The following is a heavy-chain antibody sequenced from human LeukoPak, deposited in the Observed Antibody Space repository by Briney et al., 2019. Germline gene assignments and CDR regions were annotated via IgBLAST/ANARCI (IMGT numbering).Heavy chain of an antibody. J-gene: IGHJ4*02. Sequence: GGSLRLSCAASGFTFSSYAMSWVRQAPGKGLEWVSSISGSGGSTYYADSVKGRFTISRDNSKNTLYLQMNSLRAEDTAVYYCARYDVILLAGFDYWGQGTLVTVSS. CDR1: GFTFSSYA. CDR3: ARYDVILLAGFDY. CDR2: ISGSGGST. V-gene: IGHV3-23*01. D-gene: IGHD2/OR15-2a*01.